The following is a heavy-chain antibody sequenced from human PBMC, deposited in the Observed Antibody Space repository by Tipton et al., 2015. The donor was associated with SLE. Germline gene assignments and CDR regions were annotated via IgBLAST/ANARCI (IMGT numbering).Heavy chain of an antibody. V-gene: IGHV4-34*01. J-gene: IGHJ4*01. CDR3: ARGAKERITLVRVRPYYFDY. D-gene: IGHD3-10*01. CDR1: GGSFSGYS. Sequence: TLSLTCAVYGGSFSGYSWSWIRQPPGKGLEWIGQTNPSGNTNYNPSLKSRVTISADTSNNQLSLKLTSVTAADTAVYYCARGAKERITLVRVRPYYFDYWGQGSLVTVSS. CDR2: TNPSGNT.